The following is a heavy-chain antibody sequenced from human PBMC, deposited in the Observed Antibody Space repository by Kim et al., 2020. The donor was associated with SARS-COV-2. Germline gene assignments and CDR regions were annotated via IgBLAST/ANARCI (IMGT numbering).Heavy chain of an antibody. Sequence: SLKSRVTISVDTSKNQFSLKLSSVTAADTAVYYCARKSPLWFGEFNWFDPWGQGTLVTVSS. V-gene: IGHV4-31*02. J-gene: IGHJ5*02. CDR3: ARKSPLWFGEFNWFDP. D-gene: IGHD3-10*01.